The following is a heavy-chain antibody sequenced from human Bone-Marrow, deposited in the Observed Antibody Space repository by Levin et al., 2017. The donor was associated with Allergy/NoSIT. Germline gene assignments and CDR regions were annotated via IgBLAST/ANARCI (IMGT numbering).Heavy chain of an antibody. J-gene: IGHJ4*02. D-gene: IGHD3-16*02. CDR3: ARGRDHVWGTYLQAY. CDR2: VNSDGSST. Sequence: PGGSLRLSCVASGFTFNSYWMHWVRQGPGKGLVWVSRVNSDGSSTEYAESVKGRFTISRDNAKNTLYLQMNSLRDDDTAVYYCARGRDHVWGTYLQAYWGQGTLDTVSS. CDR1: GFTFNSYW. V-gene: IGHV3-74*03.